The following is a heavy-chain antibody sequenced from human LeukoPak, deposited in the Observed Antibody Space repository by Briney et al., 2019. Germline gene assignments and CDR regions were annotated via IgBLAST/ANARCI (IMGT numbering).Heavy chain of an antibody. V-gene: IGHV3-7*01. CDR3: ARDQYGDTVTTAETFDP. J-gene: IGHJ5*02. D-gene: IGHD4-17*01. CDR2: IKQDGGEK. CDR1: GFTISSYW. Sequence: GGSLRLCCAASGFTISSYWMSWVRQAPGKGLEWVANIKQDGGEKYYVDSVKGRFTISRDNAKNSLYLQMNSLRAEDTAVYYCARDQYGDTVTTAETFDPWGQGTLVTVSS.